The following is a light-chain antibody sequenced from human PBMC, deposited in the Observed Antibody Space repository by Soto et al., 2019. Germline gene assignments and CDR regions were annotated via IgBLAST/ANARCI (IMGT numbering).Light chain of an antibody. CDR2: EAT. V-gene: IGLV2-14*01. CDR1: SSDICAADF. CDR3: ISYKTDXTFL. Sequence: QSALTQPPSVSGSPGQSITVSCTGTSSDICAADFFSWYQHLPGRAPKVIIFEATNRPSGVSNRFSGSKSGITASLTVSGLQADDEAEYFCISYKTDXTFLVGTGTKVXV. J-gene: IGLJ1*01.